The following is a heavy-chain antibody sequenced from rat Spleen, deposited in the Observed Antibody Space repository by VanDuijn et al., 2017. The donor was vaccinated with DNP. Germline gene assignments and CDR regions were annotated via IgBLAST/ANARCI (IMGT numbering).Heavy chain of an antibody. D-gene: IGHD1-10*01. V-gene: IGHV3-1*01. CDR1: DYSITSTY. Sequence: EVQLQESGPGLVKPSQSLSLTCSVTDYSITSTYWAWIRKFPGNQMEWMGYISYSGNTNYNPSLKSRISITRDTSKNQFFLQLNSVSPEDTATYYCARYRITTRDYFDYWGQGVMVTVSS. CDR2: ISYSGNT. J-gene: IGHJ2*01. CDR3: ARYRITTRDYFDY.